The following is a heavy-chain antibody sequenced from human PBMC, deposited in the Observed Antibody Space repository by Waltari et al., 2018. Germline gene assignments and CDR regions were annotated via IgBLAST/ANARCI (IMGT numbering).Heavy chain of an antibody. D-gene: IGHD2-15*01. J-gene: IGHJ3*02. CDR3: ARDPIQVEMREAFDI. Sequence: QVQLQQWGAGLLKPSETLSLTCAVYGGSFSGYYWSWIRQPPGKGLEWIGEINHSGSTNYNPSLKRRVTISVDTSKNQFSLKVNSVTAADTAVYYCARDPIQVEMREAFDIWGQGTMVTVSS. CDR1: GGSFSGYY. V-gene: IGHV4-34*02. CDR2: INHSGST.